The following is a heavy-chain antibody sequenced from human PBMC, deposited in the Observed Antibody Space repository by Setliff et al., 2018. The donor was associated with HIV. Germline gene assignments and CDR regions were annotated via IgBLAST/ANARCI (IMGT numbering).Heavy chain of an antibody. Sequence: SETLSLTCTVSGDSINTHYWSWIRQPPGKGLEWIGYIYFTGSTNYNPSLKSRVTMSLDTSMNQFSLKLTSVTAADTALYYCARYRRFADYIDVWGKGTTVTVSS. CDR3: ARYRRFADYIDV. D-gene: IGHD1-26*01. CDR1: GDSINTHY. CDR2: IYFTGST. J-gene: IGHJ6*03. V-gene: IGHV4-4*08.